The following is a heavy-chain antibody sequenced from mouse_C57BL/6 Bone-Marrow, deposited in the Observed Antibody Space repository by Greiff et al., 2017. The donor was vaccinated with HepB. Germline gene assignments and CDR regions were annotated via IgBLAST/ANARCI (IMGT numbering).Heavy chain of an antibody. V-gene: IGHV1-85*01. D-gene: IGHD4-1*01. CDR2: IYPRDGST. Sequence: QVQLKESGPELVKPGASVKLSCKASGYTFTSYDINWVKQRTGQGLEWIGWIYPRDGSTTYNEKFKGKATLTVDTSSSTAYMELHSLTSEDSAVYFCARYLNWEVFDYWGQGTTLTVSS. CDR3: ARYLNWEVFDY. J-gene: IGHJ2*01. CDR1: GYTFTSYD.